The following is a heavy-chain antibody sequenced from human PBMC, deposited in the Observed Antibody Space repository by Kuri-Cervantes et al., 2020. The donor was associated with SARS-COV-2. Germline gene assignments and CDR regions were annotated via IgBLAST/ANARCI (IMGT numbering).Heavy chain of an antibody. Sequence: GGSLRLSCAASGFTFSSYGMHWVRQGPGKRLEWVAAISYDGSQKQYADSFKGRFTITRDYAKNSVYLQMKSLRAEDTAVYYCARDEDYAFDYWGQGTLVTVSS. CDR3: ARDEDYAFDY. CDR2: ISYDGSQK. J-gene: IGHJ4*02. CDR1: GFTFSSYG. D-gene: IGHD4-17*01. V-gene: IGHV3-30*03.